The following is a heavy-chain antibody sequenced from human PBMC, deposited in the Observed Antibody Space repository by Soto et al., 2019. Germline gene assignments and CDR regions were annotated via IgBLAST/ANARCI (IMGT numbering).Heavy chain of an antibody. V-gene: IGHV1-18*01. D-gene: IGHD2-15*01. J-gene: IGHJ4*02. Sequence: QVQLVQSGAEVKKPGASVKVSCKASGYTFTSYGITWVRQAPGQGLEWMGWISAYNGNTNYAQKLQGRVTMTTDTASSTADMELRSQRSDDTAVYGCARVRCSGGSCYSVDHWGQGTLVTVSS. CDR3: ARVRCSGGSCYSVDH. CDR2: ISAYNGNT. CDR1: GYTFTSYG.